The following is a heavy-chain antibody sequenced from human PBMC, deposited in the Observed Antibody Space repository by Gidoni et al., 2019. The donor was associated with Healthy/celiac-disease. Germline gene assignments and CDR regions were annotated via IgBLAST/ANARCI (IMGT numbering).Heavy chain of an antibody. CDR2: IYYSGST. J-gene: IGHJ4*02. Sequence: QLQLQESGPGLVKPSETLSLTCTVSGGSISSSSYYWGWIRQPPGKGLEWIGSIYYSGSTYYNPSLRSRVTISVDTSKNQFSLKLSSVTDADTAVYYCARQSVDTAMVQDYWGQGTLVTVSS. CDR1: GGSISSSSYY. V-gene: IGHV4-39*01. D-gene: IGHD5-18*01. CDR3: ARQSVDTAMVQDY.